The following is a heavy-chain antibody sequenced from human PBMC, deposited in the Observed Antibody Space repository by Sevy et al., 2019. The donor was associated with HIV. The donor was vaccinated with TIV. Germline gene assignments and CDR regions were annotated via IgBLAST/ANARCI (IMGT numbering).Heavy chain of an antibody. D-gene: IGHD3-3*01. CDR1: GFIFRTYS. J-gene: IGHJ4*02. V-gene: IGHV3-21*04. CDR3: ARDFTVFGVVSGIDY. Sequence: GESLEISCAASGFIFRTYSMNWVRQAPGKGLEWLSSISDDSRYIYYSDSVKGRFTISRANAKNFLFLQMNNLRVEDTAIYYCARDFTVFGVVSGIDYWGQGNLVTVSS. CDR2: ISDDSRYI.